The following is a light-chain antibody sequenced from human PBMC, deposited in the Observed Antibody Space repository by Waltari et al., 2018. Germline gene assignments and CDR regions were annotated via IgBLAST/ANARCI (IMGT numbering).Light chain of an antibody. V-gene: IGLV3-25*02. CDR2: KDS. CDR3: QSEDRSGYQVF. CDR1: ILAKKY. J-gene: IGLJ7*01. Sequence: SYELTQPPSVSVSPGQTARITCSGEILAKKYGQWLQQKPGQAPVQVIYKDSERPSGIPERFSSSSSGTTLTLTISGAQAEDEADYYCQSEDRSGYQVFFGGGTRLTVL.